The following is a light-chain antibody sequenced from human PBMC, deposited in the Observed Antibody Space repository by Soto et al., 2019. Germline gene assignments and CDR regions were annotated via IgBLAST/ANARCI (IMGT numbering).Light chain of an antibody. CDR2: STN. Sequence: QTVVTQEPSFSVSPGGTVTLTCGFTSGSVSTTNYPSWYQQTPGQAPRTVLYSTNVRSSGVPDRFSGSILGNKAALTITGAQADDESDYYCVLYVDGGIRVFGGGTKLTVL. CDR3: VLYVDGGIRV. J-gene: IGLJ3*02. V-gene: IGLV8-61*01. CDR1: SGSVSTTNY.